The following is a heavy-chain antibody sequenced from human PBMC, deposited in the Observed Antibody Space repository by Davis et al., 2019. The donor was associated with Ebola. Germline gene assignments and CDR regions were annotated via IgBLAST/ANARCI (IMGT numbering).Heavy chain of an antibody. CDR1: GFTFRNYG. Sequence: GESLKISCAVSGFTFRNYGMSWVRQAPGKGLEWVSGISGSGGSTYYNDSVKGRFTISRDNSKNTLYLQMNSLRADDTAVYYCAKQTDEAQFDYWGRGTLVTVSS. CDR3: AKQTDEAQFDY. CDR2: ISGSGGST. D-gene: IGHD6-6*01. V-gene: IGHV3-23*01. J-gene: IGHJ4*02.